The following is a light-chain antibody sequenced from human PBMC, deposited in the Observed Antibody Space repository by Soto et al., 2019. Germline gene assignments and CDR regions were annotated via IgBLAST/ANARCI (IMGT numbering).Light chain of an antibody. Sequence: DIQVTQSPSTLSASVGDAVTITCRASESIDNWLAWYQQKPGKAPKLLIFDASSLESGVPSRFSGSGSGTEFTLTIRSLQPDDFATYYCQQYYNYSWTFGQGTKVDIK. V-gene: IGKV1-5*01. CDR2: DAS. CDR3: QQYYNYSWT. J-gene: IGKJ1*01. CDR1: ESIDNW.